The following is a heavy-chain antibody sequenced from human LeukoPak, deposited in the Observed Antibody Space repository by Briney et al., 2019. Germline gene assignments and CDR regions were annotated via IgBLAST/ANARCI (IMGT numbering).Heavy chain of an antibody. CDR3: ARHQRDLIAASNIGWFDP. V-gene: IGHV4-39*01. J-gene: IGHJ5*02. CDR2: IYYSGRT. D-gene: IGHD6-13*01. Sequence: SETLSLTCTVSGGSISSSSYYWGWIRQPPGKGLEWIGSIYYSGRTYYNPSLKSRVTISVDTSKNQFSLKLSSVTAADTAVYYCARHQRDLIAASNIGWFDPWGQGTLVTVSS. CDR1: GGSISSSSYY.